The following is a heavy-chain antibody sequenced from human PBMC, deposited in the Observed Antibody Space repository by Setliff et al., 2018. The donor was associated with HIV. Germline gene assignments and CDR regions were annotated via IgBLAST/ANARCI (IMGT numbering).Heavy chain of an antibody. CDR3: AKEKGHRLPFDY. CDR2: IKSKTDGGTT. V-gene: IGHV3-15*01. D-gene: IGHD6-25*01. CDR1: GFTFSNAW. J-gene: IGHJ4*02. Sequence: GGSLRLSCAASGFTFSNAWMSWVRQAPGKGLEWVGRIKSKTDGGTTDYAAPVKGRFTISRDDSKNTLYLQMNSLRAEDTAVYYCAKEKGHRLPFDYWGQGTLVTVSS.